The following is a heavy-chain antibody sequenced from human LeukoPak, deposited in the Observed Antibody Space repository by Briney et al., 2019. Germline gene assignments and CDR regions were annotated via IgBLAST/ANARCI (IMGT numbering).Heavy chain of an antibody. CDR3: ARGRVAILTGYSTFDY. D-gene: IGHD3-9*01. CDR1: GYTFTSYG. J-gene: IGHJ4*02. V-gene: IGHV1-8*03. CDR2: MNPNSGNT. Sequence: ASVKVSCKASGYTFTSYGINWVRQATGQGLEWMGWMNPNSGNTGYAQKFQGRVTITRNTSISTAYMELSSLRSEDTAVYYCARGRVAILTGYSTFDYWGQGTLVTVSS.